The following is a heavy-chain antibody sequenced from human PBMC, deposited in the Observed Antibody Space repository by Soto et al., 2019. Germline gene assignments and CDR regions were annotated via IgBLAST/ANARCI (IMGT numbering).Heavy chain of an antibody. V-gene: IGHV3-43*02. Sequence: GGSLRLSCAASGFTFDDYAMHWVRQAPGKGLEWVSLISGDGGSTYYADSVKGRFTISRDNSKNSLYLQMNSLRTEDTALYYCAKGLFALASGYDFWSGAFDIWGQGTMVTVSS. J-gene: IGHJ3*02. D-gene: IGHD3-3*01. CDR2: ISGDGGST. CDR3: AKGLFALASGYDFWSGAFDI. CDR1: GFTFDDYA.